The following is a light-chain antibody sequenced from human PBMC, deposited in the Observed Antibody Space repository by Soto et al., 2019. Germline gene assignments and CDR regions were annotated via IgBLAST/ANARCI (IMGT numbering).Light chain of an antibody. CDR2: GVK. CDR3: SSYTTSYFYV. CDR1: GRDIGAYDY. Sequence: QSALTQPASVSGSPGQSITISCTGSGRDIGAYDYVSWYQQHPGKAPKLLIYGVKNRPSGVSYRFSASKSAFTASLTIYGLQAEDDAHYYCSSYTTSYFYVFGPGTKVTVL. J-gene: IGLJ1*01. V-gene: IGLV2-14*01.